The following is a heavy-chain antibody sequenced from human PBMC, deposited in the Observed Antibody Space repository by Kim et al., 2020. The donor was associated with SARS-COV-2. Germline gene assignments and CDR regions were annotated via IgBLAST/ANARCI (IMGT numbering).Heavy chain of an antibody. V-gene: IGHV3-43*02. D-gene: IGHD2-15*01. CDR1: GFTFDDYA. J-gene: IGHJ4*02. Sequence: GGSLRLSCAASGFTFDDYAMHWVRQAPGKGLEWVSLISGDGGSTYYADSVKGRFTISRDNSKNSLYLQMNSLRTEDTALYYCAKVVDSPSGGDFDYWGQGTLVTVSS. CDR2: ISGDGGST. CDR3: AKVVDSPSGGDFDY.